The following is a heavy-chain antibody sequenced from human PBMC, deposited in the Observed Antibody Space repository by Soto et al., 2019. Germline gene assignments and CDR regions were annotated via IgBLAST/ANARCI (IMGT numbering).Heavy chain of an antibody. D-gene: IGHD6-19*01. CDR2: IHHTGST. CDR1: GGSISSSNW. J-gene: IGHJ4*02. V-gene: IGHV4-4*02. CDR3: ARVPAVAARCFGF. Sequence: QVKLQESGPGLVKPSGTLSLTCNVSGGSISSSNWWSWVRQPPGKGLEWVGEIHHTGSTIYNPSLNTRVTRSTEKSKNQFSLRLSSVSAADTAFYFCARVPAVAARCFGFWGQGALVFVSS.